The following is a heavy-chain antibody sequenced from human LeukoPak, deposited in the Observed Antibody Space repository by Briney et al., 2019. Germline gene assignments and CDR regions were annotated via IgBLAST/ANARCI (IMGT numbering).Heavy chain of an antibody. Sequence: ASVTVSCTASGGTFSSYAISWVRQAPGQGLERMGGIIPIFGTANYAQKFQGRVTITADESTSTAYMELSSLRSEDTAVYYCARGDTMIVVDVELDYWGQGTLVTVSS. J-gene: IGHJ4*02. CDR3: ARGDTMIVVDVELDY. V-gene: IGHV1-69*13. CDR2: IIPIFGTA. D-gene: IGHD3-22*01. CDR1: GGTFSSYA.